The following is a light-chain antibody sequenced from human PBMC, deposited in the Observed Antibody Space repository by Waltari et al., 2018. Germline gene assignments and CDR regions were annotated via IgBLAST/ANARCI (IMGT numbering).Light chain of an antibody. J-gene: IGKJ1*01. CDR3: QQYANTPRT. CDR1: QSVLYSPNNKNY. Sequence: EIVLTQSPATLSLSPGERATLSCRASQSVLYSPNNKNYLAWYQQKPGQPPKLLIYWASTRESGVPDRFSGSGSGTDFTLTISSLQAEDVAVYYCQQYANTPRTFGQGTTVEIK. CDR2: WAS. V-gene: IGKV4-1*01.